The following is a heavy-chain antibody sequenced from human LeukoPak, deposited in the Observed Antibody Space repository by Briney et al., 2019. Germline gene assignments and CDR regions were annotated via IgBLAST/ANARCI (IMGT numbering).Heavy chain of an antibody. V-gene: IGHV4-34*01. Sequence: SETLSLTCAVYGGSFSGYFWSWIRQSPGKGLEWIGEINHSGSTNYNPSLKSRVTISVDASKNQFSLKLSSVTAADTAVCYCARGRGYNSFDYWGQGTLVTVSS. CDR1: GGSFSGYF. CDR3: ARGRGYNSFDY. CDR2: INHSGST. D-gene: IGHD5-24*01. J-gene: IGHJ4*02.